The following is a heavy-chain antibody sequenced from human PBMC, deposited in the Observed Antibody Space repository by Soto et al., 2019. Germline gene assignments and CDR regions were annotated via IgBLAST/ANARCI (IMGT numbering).Heavy chain of an antibody. V-gene: IGHV3-30*18. J-gene: IGHJ4*02. D-gene: IGHD6-19*01. Sequence: PGGSLRLSCAASGFTFSSYGMHLVRQAPGKGLEWVAFISYDGSDKYYADSVKGRFTISRDKYKNTLYLQMNSLRAEDTAVYYCAKQFYSSGWYDFDYWGQGTQVTVSS. CDR2: ISYDGSDK. CDR3: AKQFYSSGWYDFDY. CDR1: GFTFSSYG.